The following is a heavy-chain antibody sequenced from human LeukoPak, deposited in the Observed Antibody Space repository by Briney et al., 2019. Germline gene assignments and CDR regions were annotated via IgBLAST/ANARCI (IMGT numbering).Heavy chain of an antibody. CDR2: ISSSGHAI. D-gene: IGHD1-26*01. CDR1: GFAFSSHG. V-gene: IGHV3-48*01. Sequence: QPGGSLRLSCAASGFAFSSHGMIWVRQAPGKGLEWASYISSSGHAIYYADSVKGRFTISRDKAENSVSLRMNSLRREDTAIYYCARGGQELDNWGQGTLVTVSS. CDR3: ARGGQELDN. J-gene: IGHJ4*02.